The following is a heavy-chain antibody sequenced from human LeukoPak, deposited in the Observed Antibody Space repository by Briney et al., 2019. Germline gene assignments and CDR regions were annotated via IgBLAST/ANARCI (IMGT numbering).Heavy chain of an antibody. Sequence: SETLSLTCTVSGGSVSSYYWSWIRQPPGKGLEWIGYIYYSGSTNYNPSLKSRVTISVDTSKNQFSLKLSSVTAADTAVYYCARERGGDFWSGHYYYYYYMDVWGKGTTVTVSS. CDR1: GGSVSSYY. J-gene: IGHJ6*03. CDR2: IYYSGST. D-gene: IGHD3-3*01. CDR3: ARERGGDFWSGHYYYYYYMDV. V-gene: IGHV4-59*02.